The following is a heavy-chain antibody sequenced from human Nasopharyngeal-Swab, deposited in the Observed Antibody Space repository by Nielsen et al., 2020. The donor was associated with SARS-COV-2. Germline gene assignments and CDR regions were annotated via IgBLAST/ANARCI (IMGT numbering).Heavy chain of an antibody. CDR1: GGTFSSYA. Sequence: SVKISCKASGGTFSSYAISWVRQAPGQGLEWMGGIIPIFGTANYAQKFQGRVTITADESTSTAYMELSSLRSGDTAVYYYARVAPLGPAMATAHFDYWGQGTLVTVSS. CDR3: ARVAPLGPAMATAHFDY. V-gene: IGHV1-69*13. D-gene: IGHD5-18*01. CDR2: IIPIFGTA. J-gene: IGHJ4*02.